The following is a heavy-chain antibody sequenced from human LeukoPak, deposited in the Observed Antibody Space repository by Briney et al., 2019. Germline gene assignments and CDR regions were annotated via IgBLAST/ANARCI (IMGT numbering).Heavy chain of an antibody. D-gene: IGHD3-3*01. J-gene: IGHJ4*02. CDR1: GGSISSGGYY. V-gene: IGHV4-31*03. Sequence: SETLSLTCTVSGGSISSGGYYWSWIRQHPGKGLEWIGYIYYSGSTYYNPSLKSRVTISVDTSKNQFSLKLSSVTAADTAVYYCASYDFWSGSRFDYWGQGTLVTASS. CDR3: ASYDFWSGSRFDY. CDR2: IYYSGST.